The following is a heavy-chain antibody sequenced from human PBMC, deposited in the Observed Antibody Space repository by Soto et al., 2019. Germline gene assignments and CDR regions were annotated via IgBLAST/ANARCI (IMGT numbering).Heavy chain of an antibody. CDR1: VCTFTSSG. CDR3: ARCGYSYGYYCYDSSGYYRHYY. Sequence: QVQPVQSGATVKNPEASVKVSCKASVCTFTSSGISWVRQAPGQGLEWRGWVSAYNGNTNYAQKLHGRLPSTPDTRTSTAYMEVRSLRSHDTAVKSCARCGYSYGYYCYDSSGYYRHYYWGEGKLVNVSS. J-gene: IGHJ4*02. V-gene: IGHV1-18*01. D-gene: IGHD3-22*01. CDR2: VSAYNGNT.